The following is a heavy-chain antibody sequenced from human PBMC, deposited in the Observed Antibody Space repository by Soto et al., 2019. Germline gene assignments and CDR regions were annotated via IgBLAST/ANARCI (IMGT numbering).Heavy chain of an antibody. D-gene: IGHD1-1*01. V-gene: IGHV1-8*01. CDR3: ARRAETNGWNGFGADKYYFDF. Sequence: ASVKVSCKASGYTFTSYDIYWVRQATGQGREWMGWRNPNTGNSGYAQRFQGRVTVTSDTSINTVYMELSSLRSEDTAVYYCARRAETNGWNGFGADKYYFDFWGQGTLVTVSS. CDR2: RNPNTGNS. J-gene: IGHJ4*02. CDR1: GYTFTSYD.